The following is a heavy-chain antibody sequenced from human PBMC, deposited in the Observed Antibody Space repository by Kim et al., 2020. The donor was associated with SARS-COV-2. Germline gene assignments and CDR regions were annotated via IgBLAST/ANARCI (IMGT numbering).Heavy chain of an antibody. D-gene: IGHD3-10*01. V-gene: IGHV3-23*01. CDR1: GFTFSDNG. CDR3: VKGFQGSGDH. CDR2: ICPGGAFT. J-gene: IGHJ4*02. Sequence: GGSLRLSCVASGFTFSDNGMNWVRQAPGKGLEWVSFICPGGAFTFYPDSVKGRFTISRDNSKNTLYLQMNDLRAEDTAIYYCVKGFQGSGDHWGQGTLVTVSS.